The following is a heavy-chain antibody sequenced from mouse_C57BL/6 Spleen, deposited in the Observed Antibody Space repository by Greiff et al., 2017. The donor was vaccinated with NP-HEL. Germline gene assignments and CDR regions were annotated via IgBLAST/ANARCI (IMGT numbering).Heavy chain of an antibody. CDR1: GYTFTDYY. CDR2: INPYNGGT. D-gene: IGHD1-1*01. CDR3: AREYYYGSSYDAMDY. V-gene: IGHV1-19*01. Sequence: EVQLQQSGPVLVKPGASVKMSCKASGYTFTDYYMNWVKQSHGKSLEWIGVINPYNGGTSYNQKFKGKATLTVDKSSSTAYMELNSLTSEDSAVYYCAREYYYGSSYDAMDYWGQGTSVTVSS. J-gene: IGHJ4*01.